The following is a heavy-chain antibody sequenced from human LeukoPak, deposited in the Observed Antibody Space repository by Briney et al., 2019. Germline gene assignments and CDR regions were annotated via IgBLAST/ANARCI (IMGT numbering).Heavy chain of an antibody. V-gene: IGHV1-2*02. CDR2: INPNSGGT. J-gene: IGHJ4*02. Sequence: GASVKVSCKASGYTFTGYYMHWVRQAPGQGLEWMGWINPNSGGTNYAQKFQGRVTMTRDTSISTAYMELSRLRSDDTAVYYCARVFRPVGAGSGSYYLGYWGQGTLVTVSS. CDR3: ARVFRPVGAGSGSYYLGY. D-gene: IGHD3-10*01. CDR1: GYTFTGYY.